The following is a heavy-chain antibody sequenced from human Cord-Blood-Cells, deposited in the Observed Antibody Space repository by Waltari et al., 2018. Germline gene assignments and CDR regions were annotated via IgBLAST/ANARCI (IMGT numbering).Heavy chain of an antibody. CDR3: ARDIVVVVAATPGYYYGMDV. J-gene: IGHJ6*02. Sequence: QVQLVQSGAEVKKPGSSVKVSCKASGGTFSSYAISWVRQAPGKGLEWMGGIIPIFGTANYAQKFQGRVTITADESTSTAYMELSSLRSEDTAVYYCARDIVVVVAATPGYYYGMDVWGQGTTVTVSS. D-gene: IGHD2-15*01. CDR2: IIPIFGTA. V-gene: IGHV1-69*01. CDR1: GGTFSSYA.